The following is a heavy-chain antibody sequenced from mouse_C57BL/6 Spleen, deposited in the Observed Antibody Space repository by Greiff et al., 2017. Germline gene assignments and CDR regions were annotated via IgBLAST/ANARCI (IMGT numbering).Heavy chain of an antibody. CDR1: GYTFTSYW. D-gene: IGHD3-2*02. CDR3: ARRLLNLDY. Sequence: VQLQESGAELVKPGASVKLSCKASGYTFTSYWMHWVKQRPGQGLEWIGMIHPNSGSTNYNEKFKSKATLTVDKSSSTAYMQLSSLTSEDSAVYYCARRLLNLDYWGQGTTLTVSS. V-gene: IGHV1-64*01. CDR2: IHPNSGST. J-gene: IGHJ2*01.